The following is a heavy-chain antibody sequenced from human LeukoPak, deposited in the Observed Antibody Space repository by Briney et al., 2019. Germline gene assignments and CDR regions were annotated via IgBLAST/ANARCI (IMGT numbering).Heavy chain of an antibody. V-gene: IGHV3-48*03. CDR2: ISSSGSNK. CDR3: ATDTAPDY. J-gene: IGHJ4*02. Sequence: GGSLRLSCAASGFTFNSYEMNWVRPAPGKGLEWVSHISSSGSNKYDADSVKGRFTISRDNAKNSLYLQMNSLRAEDTAVYYCATDTAPDYWGQGTLVTVSS. CDR1: GFTFNSYE. D-gene: IGHD5-18*01.